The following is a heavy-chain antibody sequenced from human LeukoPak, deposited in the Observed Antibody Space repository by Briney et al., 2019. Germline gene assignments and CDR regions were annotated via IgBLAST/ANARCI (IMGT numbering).Heavy chain of an antibody. CDR1: GFTFSSYG. CDR2: IWYDGSNK. V-gene: IGHV3-33*01. D-gene: IGHD2-2*01. J-gene: IGHJ4*02. CDR3: AIYCSSTSCIGGY. Sequence: QPGRSLRLSCAASGFTFSSYGMHWVRQAPGKGLEWVAVIWYDGSNKYYADSVKGRFTISRDNSKNTLYLQMNSLRAEDTAVYYCAIYCSSTSCIGGYWGQGTLVTVSS.